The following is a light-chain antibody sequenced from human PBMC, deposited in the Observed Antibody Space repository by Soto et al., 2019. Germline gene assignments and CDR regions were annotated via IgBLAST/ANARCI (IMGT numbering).Light chain of an antibody. CDR3: EYYGDTIL. CDR2: GTS. V-gene: IGKV3-20*01. Sequence: EIVLTQSPGTLSLSPGDRVTLSCRTSQSISNNHLAWYQQRPGQAPRRLIHGTSNRATGIPDRFSGFGSGTDFTLTFSRLEPGDTAVYYCEYYGDTILFGGGTKVEIK. CDR1: QSISNNH. J-gene: IGKJ4*01.